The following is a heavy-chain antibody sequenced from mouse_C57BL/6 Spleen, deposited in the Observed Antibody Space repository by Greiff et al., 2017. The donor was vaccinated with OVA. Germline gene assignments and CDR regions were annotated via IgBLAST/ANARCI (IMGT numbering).Heavy chain of an antibody. Sequence: QVHVKQSGPGLVQPSQSLSITCTVSGFSLTSYGVHWVRQPPGKGLEWLGVIWSGGSTDYNAAFISRLSISKDNSKSQVFFKMNSLQADDTAIYYCAKRDYSNDWYFDVWGTGTTVTVSS. CDR2: IWSGGST. V-gene: IGHV2-4*01. CDR3: AKRDYSNDWYFDV. J-gene: IGHJ1*03. CDR1: GFSLTSYG. D-gene: IGHD2-5*01.